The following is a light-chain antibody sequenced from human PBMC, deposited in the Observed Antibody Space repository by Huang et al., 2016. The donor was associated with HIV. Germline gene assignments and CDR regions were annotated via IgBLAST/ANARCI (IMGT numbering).Light chain of an antibody. Sequence: EIVMTQSPDTLSVSPGEIATLSCRASQRVSNNLGWYQQKPGQAPGLRIYDAFSRETGIPARFLGSGSGTEFTLTISSLQSEDCAVYYCQQYNDWPPMHTFGQGTKLEIK. V-gene: IGKV3-15*01. CDR3: QQYNDWPPMHT. J-gene: IGKJ2*01. CDR2: DAF. CDR1: QRVSNN.